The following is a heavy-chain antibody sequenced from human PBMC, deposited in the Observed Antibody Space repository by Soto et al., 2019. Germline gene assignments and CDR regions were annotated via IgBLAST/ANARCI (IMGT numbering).Heavy chain of an antibody. D-gene: IGHD3-9*01. CDR2: IYNTANI. Sequence: SETLSLTCTVSGTSISSSLRFWGWIRQPPGKGLEWIGSIYNTANIYYNPSLRSRVTISVHTSKNEFSLTLTSVTAADTAIYYCARSPILYDSFTGYYQNYFDYWGQGALVTVS. CDR1: GTSISSSLRF. J-gene: IGHJ4*02. CDR3: ARSPILYDSFTGYYQNYFDY. V-gene: IGHV4-39*01.